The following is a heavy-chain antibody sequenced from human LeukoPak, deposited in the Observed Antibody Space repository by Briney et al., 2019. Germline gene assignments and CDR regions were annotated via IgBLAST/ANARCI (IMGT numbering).Heavy chain of an antibody. CDR1: GGSFSGYY. CDR3: ARGRVQLWFRFDP. CDR2: INHSGST. V-gene: IGHV4-34*01. J-gene: IGHJ5*02. Sequence: SGTLSLTCAVYGGSFSGYYWSWIRQPPGKGLEWIGEINHSGSTNYNPSLKSRVTISVDTSKNQFSLKLSSVTAADTAVYYCARGRVQLWFRFDPWGQGTLVTVSS. D-gene: IGHD5-18*01.